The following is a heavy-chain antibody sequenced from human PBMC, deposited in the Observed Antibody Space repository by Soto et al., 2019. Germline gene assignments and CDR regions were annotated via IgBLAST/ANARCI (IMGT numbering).Heavy chain of an antibody. J-gene: IGHJ3*02. CDR3: ARGEEAVAGDDAFDI. CDR1: GGSISSSNW. V-gene: IGHV4-4*02. D-gene: IGHD6-19*01. CDR2: IYHSGST. Sequence: QVQLQESGPGLVKPSGTLSLTCAVSGGSISSSNWWSWVRQPPGKGLEWIGEIYHSGSTNYNPSLKSRVTISVYKPKNQFSLKLSSVTAADTAVYYCARGEEAVAGDDAFDIWGQGTMVTVSS.